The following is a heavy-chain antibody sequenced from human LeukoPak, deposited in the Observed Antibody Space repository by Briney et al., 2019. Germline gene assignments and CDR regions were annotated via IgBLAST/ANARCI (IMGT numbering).Heavy chain of an antibody. J-gene: IGHJ4*02. CDR2: ITTYNANT. V-gene: IGHV1-18*01. CDR3: ARAAYYYGSGSSDY. Sequence: ASVKVSCKASGHNFKSYDINWVRQAPGQGLEWMGWITTYNANTNYAQKLQGRVTMTTDTSTSTAYMELRSLRSDDTAVYYCARAAYYYGSGSSDYWGQGTLVTVSS. CDR1: GHNFKSYD. D-gene: IGHD3-10*01.